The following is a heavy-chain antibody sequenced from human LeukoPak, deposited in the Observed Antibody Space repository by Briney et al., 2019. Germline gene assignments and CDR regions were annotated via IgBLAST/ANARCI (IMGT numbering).Heavy chain of an antibody. D-gene: IGHD3-10*01. CDR3: ARARIRGVIRTFDF. CDR2: ISGDGDNT. J-gene: IGHJ4*02. V-gene: IGHV3-43*02. Sequence: GGSLRLSCVASGFTLDDYALHWVRQAPGKGLEWISLISGDGDNTYYADSVKGRFTISRDNAKNSLYLQMNSLRAEDTAVYYCARARIRGVIRTFDFWGQGTLVTVSS. CDR1: GFTLDDYA.